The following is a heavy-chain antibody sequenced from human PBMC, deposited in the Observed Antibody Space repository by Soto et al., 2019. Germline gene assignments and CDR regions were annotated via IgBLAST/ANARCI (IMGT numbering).Heavy chain of an antibody. D-gene: IGHD6-13*01. CDR2: INPSGGST. CDR3: ARVSSWSCFDY. J-gene: IGHJ4*02. V-gene: IGHV1-46*01. Sequence: ASVTVSCQASGYTFTIYYMHWVRQAPGQGLEWMGIINPSGGSTSYAQKFQGRVTMTRDTSTSTVYMELSSLRSEDTAVYYCARVSSWSCFDYWGQGTLVTVS. CDR1: GYTFTIYY.